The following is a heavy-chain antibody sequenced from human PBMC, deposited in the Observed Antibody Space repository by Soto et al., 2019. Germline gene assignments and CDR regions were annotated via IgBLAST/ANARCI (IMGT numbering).Heavy chain of an antibody. CDR2: IPQEGVDG. V-gene: IGHV3-7*03. D-gene: IGHD2-15*01. Sequence: PGGSLRLSCEVSGFVFSRYSMSWVRQTPGKGLEWVAKIPQEGVDGHYADSVKGRFTMSRDNGKNSLYLQMNNLRAEDTAVYYCARDPFILPPHDFFYCSDVWGRGATVTVSS. CDR3: ARDPFILPPHDFFYCSDV. CDR1: GFVFSRYS. J-gene: IGHJ6*02.